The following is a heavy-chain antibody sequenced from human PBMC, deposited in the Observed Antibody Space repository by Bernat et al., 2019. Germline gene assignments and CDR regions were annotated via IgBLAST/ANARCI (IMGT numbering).Heavy chain of an antibody. CDR1: GFTFSSYA. D-gene: IGHD3-3*01. CDR2: ISYDGSNK. CDR3: ARDTNLYDFWSGYNYYFDY. Sequence: QVQLVESGGGVVQPGRSLRLSCAASGFTFSSYAMHWVRQAPGKGLEWVAVISYDGSNKYYADSVKGRFTISRDNSKNMLYLQMNSLRAEDTAVYYCARDTNLYDFWSGYNYYFDYWGQGTLVTVSS. V-gene: IGHV3-30*01. J-gene: IGHJ4*02.